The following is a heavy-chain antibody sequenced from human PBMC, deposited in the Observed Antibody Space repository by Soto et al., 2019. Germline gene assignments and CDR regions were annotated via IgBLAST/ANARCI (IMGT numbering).Heavy chain of an antibody. CDR2: INGFSSNT. CDR3: ARASIRGVTSSP. D-gene: IGHD3-10*01. J-gene: IGHJ5*02. Sequence: VHLVQSGAEVRKPGASVKVSCKASGYTFTSYGISWVRQAPGQGLEWMGWINGFSSNTHYAENLQGRVTMTTDTVTSTAYMELRSLRSDDTAMYYCARASIRGVTSSPWGQGTLVTVSS. V-gene: IGHV1-18*04. CDR1: GYTFTSYG.